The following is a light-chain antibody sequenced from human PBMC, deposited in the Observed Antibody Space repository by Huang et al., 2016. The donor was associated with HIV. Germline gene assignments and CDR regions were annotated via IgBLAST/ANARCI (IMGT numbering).Light chain of an antibody. CDR2: DAS. V-gene: IGKV3-11*01. CDR1: QRVRSY. J-gene: IGKJ3*01. Sequence: EIVLTQSPATLSLSPGERATLSCRASQRVRSYLAWYQQKPGQAPRLLIYDASNRATGIPARFSGSGSGTDFTLTISSLEPEDFAVYYCQQRANWPPGLTVGPGTKVDV. CDR3: QQRANWPPGLT.